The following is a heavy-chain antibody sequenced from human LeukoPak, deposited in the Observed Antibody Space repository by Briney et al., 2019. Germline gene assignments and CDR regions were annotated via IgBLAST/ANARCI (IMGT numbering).Heavy chain of an antibody. CDR3: AGGQWLVVMS. J-gene: IGHJ4*02. CDR2: IYYSGST. V-gene: IGHV4-30-4*01. CDR1: GGPISSGDYY. Sequence: SETLSLACTVSGGPISSGDYYWSWIRQPPGKGLEWIGYIYYSGSTYYNPSLKSRVTISVDTSKNQFSLKLSSVAAADTAVYYCAGGQWLVVMSWGQGTLVTVSS. D-gene: IGHD6-19*01.